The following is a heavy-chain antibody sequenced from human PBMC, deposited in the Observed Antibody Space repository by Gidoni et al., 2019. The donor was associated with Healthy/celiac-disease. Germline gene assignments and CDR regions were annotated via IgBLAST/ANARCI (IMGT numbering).Heavy chain of an antibody. V-gene: IGHV4-34*01. D-gene: IGHD6-6*01. Sequence: QVQLQQWGAGLLKPSETLSLTCAVYGGSFSGYYWSWIRQPPGKGLEWIGEINHSGSTNYNPSLKSRVTISVDTSNNQFSLKLSSVTAADTAVYYCARTRRSSSAFYYYYYGMDVWGQGTTVTVSS. CDR1: GGSFSGYY. CDR2: INHSGST. J-gene: IGHJ6*02. CDR3: ARTRRSSSAFYYYYYGMDV.